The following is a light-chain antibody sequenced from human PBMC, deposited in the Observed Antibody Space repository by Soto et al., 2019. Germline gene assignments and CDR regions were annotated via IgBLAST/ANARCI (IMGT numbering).Light chain of an antibody. J-gene: IGKJ2*01. Sequence: DIQMTQSPSSLSGSVGDTVTITCRASQHITNDCAWYQQKAGRAPKCLILLASRLQTGVPSRFSGSGSETEFTLTISSLQPEDFATYYCLHHNGYPPVFGQGTKVEIK. CDR2: LAS. V-gene: IGKV1-17*01. CDR3: LHHNGYPPV. CDR1: QHITND.